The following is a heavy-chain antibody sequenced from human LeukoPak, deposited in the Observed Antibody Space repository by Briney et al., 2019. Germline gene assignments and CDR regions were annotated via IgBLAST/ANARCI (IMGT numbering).Heavy chain of an antibody. V-gene: IGHV3-48*03. CDR1: GFTFSSFE. CDR2: ISHTFDI. CDR3: ARSSGSYRPFDS. Sequence: GGSLRLSCAASGFTFSSFEVNWVRQAPGKGLEWISHISHTFDIKYASSVTGRFTISRDNAKNSQYLQMTSLRAQDTGIYYCARSSGSYRPFDSWGQGTLVIVSS. D-gene: IGHD3-22*01. J-gene: IGHJ4*02.